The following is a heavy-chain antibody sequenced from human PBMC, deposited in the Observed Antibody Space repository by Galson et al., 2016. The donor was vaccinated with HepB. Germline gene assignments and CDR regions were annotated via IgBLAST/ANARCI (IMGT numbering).Heavy chain of an antibody. CDR2: IISSGITM. CDR3: ARDRSMITFGGLIVKGMDV. J-gene: IGHJ6*02. CDR1: GFNLNSYS. Sequence: SLRLSCAASGFNLNSYSMNWVRQAPGKGLEWISYIISSGITMYYADSVKGRFTISRDNAKNSLFLEMNSLGDEDTAVYYCARDRSMITFGGLIVKGMDVWGQGTTVTVSS. D-gene: IGHD3-16*02. V-gene: IGHV3-48*02.